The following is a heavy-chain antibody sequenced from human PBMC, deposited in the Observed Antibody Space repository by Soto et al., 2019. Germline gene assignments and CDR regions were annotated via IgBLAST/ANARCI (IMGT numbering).Heavy chain of an antibody. V-gene: IGHV4-4*07. CDR3: ARDKSGAAEC. Sequence: EPLSLTCTVSGDSMSTYYWNWIRQSAEKGLEWIGRISATGTTTYIPSLKSRITLSVDTSKNEFSLNLKFVTAADTAVYFCARDKSGAAECWSQGKMGTVSS. D-gene: IGHD7-27*01. CDR2: ISATGTT. J-gene: IGHJ3*01. CDR1: GDSMSTYY.